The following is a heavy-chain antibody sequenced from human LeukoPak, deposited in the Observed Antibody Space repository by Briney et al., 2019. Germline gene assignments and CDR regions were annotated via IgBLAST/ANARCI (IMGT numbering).Heavy chain of an antibody. CDR2: IYYSGST. Sequence: SETLSLTCTVSGGSISSSSYYWGWIRQPPGKGLEWIGSIYYSGSTYYNPSLKSRVTISVDTSKNQFSLKLSSVTAADTAVYYCARLRIAARPRFDHWGQGTLVTVSS. J-gene: IGHJ4*02. CDR1: GGSISSSSYY. D-gene: IGHD6-6*01. V-gene: IGHV4-39*01. CDR3: ARLRIAARPRFDH.